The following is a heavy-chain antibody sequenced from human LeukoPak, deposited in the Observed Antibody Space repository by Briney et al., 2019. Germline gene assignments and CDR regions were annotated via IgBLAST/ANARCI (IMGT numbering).Heavy chain of an antibody. CDR3: ARVPIYYGSGSYTYYYYGMDV. J-gene: IGHJ6*02. D-gene: IGHD3-10*01. CDR1: GGSISSYY. V-gene: IGHV4-59*12. CDR2: IYYSGST. Sequence: SETLSLTCTVSGGSISSYYWSWIRQPPGKGLEWIGYIYYSGSTNYNPSLKSRVTISVDKSKNQFSLKLSSVTAADTAVYYCARVPIYYGSGSYTYYYYGMDVWGQGTTVTVSS.